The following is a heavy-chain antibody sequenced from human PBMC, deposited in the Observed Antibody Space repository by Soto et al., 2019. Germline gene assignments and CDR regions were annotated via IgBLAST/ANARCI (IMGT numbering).Heavy chain of an antibody. Sequence: ASVKVSCKASGYTFTSYGISWVRQAPGQGLEWMGWISAYNGNTNYAQKLQGRVTMTTDTSTSTAYMELRSLRSDDTAVYYCARNLWPGTMSDAFDIWGQGTMVTVSS. CDR3: ARNLWPGTMSDAFDI. CDR1: GYTFTSYG. J-gene: IGHJ3*02. V-gene: IGHV1-18*01. CDR2: ISAYNGNT. D-gene: IGHD1-7*01.